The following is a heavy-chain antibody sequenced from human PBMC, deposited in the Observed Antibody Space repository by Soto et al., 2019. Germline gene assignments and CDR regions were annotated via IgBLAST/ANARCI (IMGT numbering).Heavy chain of an antibody. D-gene: IGHD2-2*01. J-gene: IGHJ4*02. Sequence: EVQLLESGGGLVQPGGSLRLSCAASGFTFSSFPLSWVRQAPGKGLQWVSAISGSGDDTDYGDSVKGRFTISKDNSQNPLFQKMNSLRAEDTVIYYCAGHVSSSPDYWGQG. V-gene: IGHV3-23*01. CDR2: ISGSGDDT. CDR1: GFTFSSFP. CDR3: AGHVSSSPDY.